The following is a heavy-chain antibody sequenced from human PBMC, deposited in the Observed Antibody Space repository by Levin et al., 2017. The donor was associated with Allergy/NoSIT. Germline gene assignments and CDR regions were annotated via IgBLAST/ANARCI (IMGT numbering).Heavy chain of an antibody. CDR1: GYTFTDYD. D-gene: IGHD6-19*01. J-gene: IGHJ3*01. CDR3: ARRYSSGWDKGAFDV. CDR2: MNPHSGNT. V-gene: IGHV1-8*01. Sequence: ASVKVSCKASGYTFTDYDINWVRQARGQGLEWMGWMNPHSGNTGYAQRFQGRVTMTRTTSISVAYMELSSLTSEDTAVYYCARRYSSGWDKGAFDVWGQGRMVNVSS.